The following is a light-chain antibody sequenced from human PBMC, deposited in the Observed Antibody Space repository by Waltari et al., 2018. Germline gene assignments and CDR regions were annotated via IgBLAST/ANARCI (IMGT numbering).Light chain of an antibody. V-gene: IGLV3-27*01. J-gene: IGLJ2*01. Sequence: YDLAQPFSVSVSPGQTATITCAGDVLAEQYVRWFQQRPGQTTTLILYKDTERPSGSPERFAGSSSGSTVTLTIRGALLEDEADYHCHAAADNNWFFGGGTKLTVL. CDR1: VLAEQY. CDR2: KDT. CDR3: HAAADNNWF.